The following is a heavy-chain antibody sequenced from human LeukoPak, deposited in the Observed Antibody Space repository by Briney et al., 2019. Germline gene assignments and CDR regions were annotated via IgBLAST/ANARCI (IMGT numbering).Heavy chain of an antibody. D-gene: IGHD1-7*01. V-gene: IGHV3-23*01. Sequence: GGSLRLSCAASGFRFSSYAMSWARQAPGKGLEWVSAISGSGVSTYYADSVKGRFTVSRDNSKNTLYLQMSSLRAEDTAVYYCARAETGTDPLLDYWGQGTLVTVSS. J-gene: IGHJ4*02. CDR3: ARAETGTDPLLDY. CDR2: ISGSGVST. CDR1: GFRFSSYA.